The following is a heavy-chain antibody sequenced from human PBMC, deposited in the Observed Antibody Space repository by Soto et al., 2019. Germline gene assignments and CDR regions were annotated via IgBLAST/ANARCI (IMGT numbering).Heavy chain of an antibody. V-gene: IGHV5-51*01. J-gene: IGHJ3*02. D-gene: IGHD6-13*01. Sequence: GESLKISCKGSGYSFTSYWIGWVRQMPGKGLEWMGIIYPGDSDTRYSPSFQGQVTISADKSISTAYLQWSSLKASDTAMYYCARQAKGAAGPIGAFDIWGQGTMVTVSS. CDR3: ARQAKGAAGPIGAFDI. CDR1: GYSFTSYW. CDR2: IYPGDSDT.